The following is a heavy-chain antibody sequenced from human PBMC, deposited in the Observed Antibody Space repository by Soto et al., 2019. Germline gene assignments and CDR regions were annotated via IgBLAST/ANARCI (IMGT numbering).Heavy chain of an antibody. CDR2: TYYKSKWFY. V-gene: IGHV6-1*01. D-gene: IGHD6-19*01. CDR3: ARGYQWLLY. Sequence: SQTLSLTCDISGDSVSSDSTAWNWIRQYPSRGLEWLGRTYYKSKWFYNYAVSVRSRIAIKSDTSKNQFSLQLNSVTPEDTAVYFCARGYQWLLYWGQGTLVTVSS. CDR1: GDSVSSDSTA. J-gene: IGHJ4*02.